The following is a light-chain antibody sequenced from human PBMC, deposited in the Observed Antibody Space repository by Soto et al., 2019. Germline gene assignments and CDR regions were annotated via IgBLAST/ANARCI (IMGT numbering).Light chain of an antibody. Sequence: EMMMTQSPATLSVSPGERATLSCRANQSVFINLAWYQKKPGQAPRLLIYRASTRATGVPGRFSGGGSGTEFTLTISSLQAEDSAVYYCQQYNNWPLLSFGGGTKVEI. CDR2: RAS. J-gene: IGKJ4*01. CDR1: QSVFIN. CDR3: QQYNNWPLLS. V-gene: IGKV3-15*01.